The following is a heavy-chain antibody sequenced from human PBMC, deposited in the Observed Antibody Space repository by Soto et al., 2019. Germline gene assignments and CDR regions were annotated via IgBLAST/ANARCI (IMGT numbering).Heavy chain of an antibody. CDR1: GFTFSDYA. CDR3: AKGVRQWLVTSDFNY. V-gene: IGHV3-30*18. Sequence: VQLVESGGDVVQPGRSLRLSCAASGFTFSDYAMHWVRQAPGKGLEWVAVVSHDGRNTHYADSVKGRFTISRDSSKKTVSLEMTGLRAEDTAVYYCAKGVRQWLVTSDFNYGGQGALVTVSS. J-gene: IGHJ4*02. D-gene: IGHD6-19*01. CDR2: VSHDGRNT.